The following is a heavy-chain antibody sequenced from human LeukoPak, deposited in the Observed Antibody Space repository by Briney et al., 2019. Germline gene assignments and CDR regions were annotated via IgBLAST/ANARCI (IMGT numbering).Heavy chain of an antibody. CDR2: ISSGSSTI. Sequence: GGSLRLSCATSGFSFSTYGMNWVRQAPGKGLEWVSYISSGSSTIYYGDSVKGRFTISRDNAKNSLYLQMNSLRAEDTAVYYCARGRSRRSRYYYDSSGFSYFDYWGQGTLVTVSS. V-gene: IGHV3-48*04. D-gene: IGHD3-22*01. CDR1: GFSFSTYG. J-gene: IGHJ4*02. CDR3: ARGRSRRSRYYYDSSGFSYFDY.